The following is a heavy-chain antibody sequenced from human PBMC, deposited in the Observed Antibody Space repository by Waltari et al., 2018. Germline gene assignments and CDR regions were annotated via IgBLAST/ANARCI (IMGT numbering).Heavy chain of an antibody. D-gene: IGHD2-2*01. J-gene: IGHJ4*02. CDR2: ISNDGRTT. V-gene: IGHV3-74*01. CDR3: ARDSSHLPAAFDN. Sequence: EVELVQSGGGLVQRGGSLRLSWAASGITFSRFWMQWVRQVPGKGLVWVSRISNDGRTTDYTDAVKGRFTISRDNAKDTLYLQMNSLRAEDTAVYYCARDSSHLPAAFDNWGQGTLVTVSS. CDR1: GITFSRFW.